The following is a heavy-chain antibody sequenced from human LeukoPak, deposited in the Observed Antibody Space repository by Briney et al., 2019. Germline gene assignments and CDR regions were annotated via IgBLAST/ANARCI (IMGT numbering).Heavy chain of an antibody. V-gene: IGHV3-7*01. CDR2: IKHDGSEK. CDR1: GFIFTNYF. Sequence: GGSLRPSCAASGFIFTNYFMSWVRQAPGKGLEWVASIKHDGSEKYYVDSVRGRSTISRDNTKNSLYLQMSSLRAEDTAVYYCATDRGWRTSGYYLYYFEYWGQGTLVTFSS. J-gene: IGHJ4*02. CDR3: ATDRGWRTSGYYLYYFEY. D-gene: IGHD3-3*01.